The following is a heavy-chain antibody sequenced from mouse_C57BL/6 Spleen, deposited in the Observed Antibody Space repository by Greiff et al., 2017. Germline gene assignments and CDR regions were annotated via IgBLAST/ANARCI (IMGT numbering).Heavy chain of an antibody. J-gene: IGHJ2*01. D-gene: IGHD2-1*01. Sequence: EVMLVESGGGLVQPGGSLKLSCAASGFTFSDYYMYWVRQTPEKRLEWVAYISNGGGSTYYPDTVKGRFTISRDNAKNTLYLHMSRLKSEDTAMYYCARQYYGNFDYFDYWGQGTTLTVSS. CDR2: ISNGGGST. V-gene: IGHV5-12*01. CDR3: ARQYYGNFDYFDY. CDR1: GFTFSDYY.